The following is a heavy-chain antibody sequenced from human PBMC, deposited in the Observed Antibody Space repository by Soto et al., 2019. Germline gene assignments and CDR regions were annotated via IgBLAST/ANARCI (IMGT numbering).Heavy chain of an antibody. Sequence: NPGGSLRLSCAASGFTFSSYSMNWVRQAPGKGLEWVSSISSSSSYIYYADSVKGRFTISRDNAKNSLYLQMNSLRAEDTAVYYCAREDIVVVVAAPRGMDVWGQGTTVTVSS. CDR3: AREDIVVVVAAPRGMDV. CDR2: ISSSSSYI. D-gene: IGHD2-15*01. CDR1: GFTFSSYS. J-gene: IGHJ6*02. V-gene: IGHV3-21*01.